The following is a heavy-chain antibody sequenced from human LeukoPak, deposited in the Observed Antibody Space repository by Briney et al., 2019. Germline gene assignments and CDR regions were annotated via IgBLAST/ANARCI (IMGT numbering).Heavy chain of an antibody. Sequence: PSETLSLTCTVSGGSISSYYWSWIRQPPGKGLEWIGYIYYSGSTNYNPSLKSRVTISVDTSKNQFSLKLSSVTAADTAVYYCAATYYYDSSGYYYVVDYWGQGTLVTVSS. CDR2: IYYSGST. V-gene: IGHV4-59*01. CDR1: GGSISSYY. J-gene: IGHJ4*02. D-gene: IGHD3-22*01. CDR3: AATYYYDSSGYYYVVDY.